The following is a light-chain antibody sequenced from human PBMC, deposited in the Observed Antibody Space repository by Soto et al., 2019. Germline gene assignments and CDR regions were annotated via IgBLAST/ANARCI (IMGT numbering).Light chain of an antibody. CDR3: QQNGSLTLIT. Sequence: EIVLTQSPGTLSLSPGERATLSCSASQSVSSSYFAWYQQKPGQAPRLLNYGAASRATGIPDRFSGSGSGTDFSLTISRLEPEDFAVYYCQQNGSLTLITFGGGTKLEIK. CDR2: GAA. V-gene: IGKV3-20*01. J-gene: IGKJ4*01. CDR1: QSVSSSY.